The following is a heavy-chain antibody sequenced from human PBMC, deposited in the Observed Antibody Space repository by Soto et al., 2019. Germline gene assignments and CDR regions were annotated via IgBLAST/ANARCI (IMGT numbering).Heavy chain of an antibody. CDR1: GGSISSYY. V-gene: IGHV4-59*01. CDR3: AGETYYDILTGYYKYYYYGMDV. CDR2: IYYSGST. D-gene: IGHD3-9*01. J-gene: IGHJ6*02. Sequence: SETLSLTCTVSGGSISSYYWSWIRQPTGKGLEWIGYIYYSGSTNYNPSLKSRVTISVDTSKNQFSLKLSSVTAADTAVYYCAGETYYDILTGYYKYYYYGMDVWGQGTTVTV.